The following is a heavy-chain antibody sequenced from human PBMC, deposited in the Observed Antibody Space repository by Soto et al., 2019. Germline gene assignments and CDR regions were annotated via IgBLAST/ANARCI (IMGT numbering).Heavy chain of an antibody. V-gene: IGHV4-59*01. J-gene: IGHJ6*02. CDR1: GDSISSYY. CDR2: FDYSGST. Sequence: SETLSLTCNVSGDSISSYYWTWIRQPPGKGLEWIGHFDYSGSTSYNPSLKSRVTISLDRSKNQFSLKLTSVTAADTAVYYCASRNKGFYYGMNVWGQGTAVTVSS. CDR3: ASRNKGFYYGMNV. D-gene: IGHD2-21*01.